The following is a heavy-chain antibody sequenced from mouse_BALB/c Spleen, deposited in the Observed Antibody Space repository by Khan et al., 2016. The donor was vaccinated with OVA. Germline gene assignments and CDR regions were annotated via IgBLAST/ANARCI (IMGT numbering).Heavy chain of an antibody. CDR1: GYSLTSGYG. D-gene: IGHD1-2*01. Sequence: EVQLVESGPGLVKPSQSLSLTCTVTGYSLTSGYGWHWIRQFPGNTLEWMGYISYSGSTNYTPSLNSRISITRATSTNQFFLPLHSVTTEDTATYYCARTARIKYWGQGTTLTGSS. CDR2: ISYSGST. V-gene: IGHV3-1*02. J-gene: IGHJ2*01. CDR3: ARTARIKY.